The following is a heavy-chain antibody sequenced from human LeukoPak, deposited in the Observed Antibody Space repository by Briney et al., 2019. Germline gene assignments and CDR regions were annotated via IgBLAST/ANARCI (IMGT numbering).Heavy chain of an antibody. Sequence: SETLSLTCTVSGDSVSSSSYYWGWIRQPPGQGLEWIGSIFYAGSTYDNPSLKSRVTISIDTSKNQFSLELSSVTAADTAVYYCARGQWFRAFWSRGTPVTVSS. CDR2: IFYAGST. CDR1: GDSVSSSSYY. V-gene: IGHV4-39*07. CDR3: ARGQWFRAF. J-gene: IGHJ4*02. D-gene: IGHD3-10*01.